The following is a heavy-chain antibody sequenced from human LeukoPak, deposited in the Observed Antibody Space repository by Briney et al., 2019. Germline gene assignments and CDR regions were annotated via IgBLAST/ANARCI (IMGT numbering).Heavy chain of an antibody. CDR2: ISYDGSNK. CDR1: GFTFSSYG. CDR3: VKSGYCSSTSCYGIDY. D-gene: IGHD2-2*03. Sequence: PGRSLRLSCAASGFTFSSYGMHWVRQAPGKGLEWVAVISYDGSNKYYADSVKGRFTISRDNSKNTLYLQMNSLRAEDTAVYYCVKSGYCSSTSCYGIDYWGQGTLVTVSS. V-gene: IGHV3-30*18. J-gene: IGHJ4*02.